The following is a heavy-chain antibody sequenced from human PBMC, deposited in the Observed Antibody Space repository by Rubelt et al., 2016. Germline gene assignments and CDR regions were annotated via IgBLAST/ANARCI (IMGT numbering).Heavy chain of an antibody. CDR1: GFTFINYV. CDR2: ISYDGSNY. V-gene: IGHV3-30*04. CDR3: ASSWYSNTWGDY. J-gene: IGHJ4*02. D-gene: IGHD6-13*01. Sequence: VQLVESGGGVVQPGRSLRLSCAASGFTFINYVMHWVRQAPGKGLEWVAVISYDGSNYYYADSVKGRFTISRDNSKHTLYLQMTTLAVEDTAWYYCASSWYSNTWGDYWGQGTLVTVSS.